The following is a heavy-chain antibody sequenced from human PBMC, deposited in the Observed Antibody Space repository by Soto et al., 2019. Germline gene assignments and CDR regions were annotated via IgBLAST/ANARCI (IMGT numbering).Heavy chain of an antibody. Sequence: SETLSLTCTVSGGSLSIYYWTWILHSTWKWHEWVGYVYFSGNTNYNPSLKSRVTRSIDTSKNQFSLRLASVTAADTAFYYCGSVRPSGYVLSWGQGILVTVSS. J-gene: IGHJ5*02. V-gene: IGHV4-59*01. CDR2: VYFSGNT. CDR1: GGSLSIYY. D-gene: IGHD6-25*01. CDR3: GSVRPSGYVLS.